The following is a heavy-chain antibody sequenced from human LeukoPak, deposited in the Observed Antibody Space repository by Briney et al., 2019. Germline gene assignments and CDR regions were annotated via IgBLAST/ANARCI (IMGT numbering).Heavy chain of an antibody. V-gene: IGHV3-7*01. Sequence: GGSLRLSCAASGFPFSSAWMIWVRQAPGKGLEWVATIKDDGSDKYYVDSVKGRFTISRDNAKKSLWLQMNSLRVEDTAMYYCADLGSRDWGQGTLVTVSS. CDR2: IKDDGSDK. CDR1: GFPFSSAW. J-gene: IGHJ4*02. CDR3: ADLGSRD. D-gene: IGHD3-16*01.